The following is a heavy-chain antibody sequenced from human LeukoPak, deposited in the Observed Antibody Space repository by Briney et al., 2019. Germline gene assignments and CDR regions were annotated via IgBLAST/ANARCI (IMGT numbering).Heavy chain of an antibody. Sequence: KTGGSLRLSCAASGFTFSSYAMSWVRQAPGKGLEWVSAISGSGGSTYYEDSVKGRFTISRDNTKNTLYLQLNSLRADDTAVYYCARAHSSSSTFDLWGQGTLVTVSS. CDR2: ISGSGGST. CDR1: GFTFSSYA. J-gene: IGHJ4*02. D-gene: IGHD6-6*01. CDR3: ARAHSSSSTFDL. V-gene: IGHV3-23*01.